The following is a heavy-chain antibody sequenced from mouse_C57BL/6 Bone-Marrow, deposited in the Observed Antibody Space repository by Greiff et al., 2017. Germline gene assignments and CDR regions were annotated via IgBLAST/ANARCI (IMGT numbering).Heavy chain of an antibody. J-gene: IGHJ2*01. D-gene: IGHD2-4*01. Sequence: VQLQQSGAELVRPGSSVKMSCKTSGYTFTSYGINWVKQRPGQGLEWIGYIYIGNGYTEYNKKFKGKATLTSDTSSSTAYMQLSSLTSEDSAIYFCAKEGIYYDYGGNYFDYWGQGTTLTVSS. CDR1: GYTFTSYG. CDR3: AKEGIYYDYGGNYFDY. CDR2: IYIGNGYT. V-gene: IGHV1-58*01.